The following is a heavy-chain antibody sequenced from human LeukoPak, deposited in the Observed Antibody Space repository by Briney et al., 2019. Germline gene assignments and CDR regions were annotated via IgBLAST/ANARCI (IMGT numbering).Heavy chain of an antibody. J-gene: IGHJ6*02. CDR1: GGTFSSYA. V-gene: IGHV1-69*04. Sequence: SVKVSCKASGGTFSSYAISWVRQAPGQGLEWMGRIIPILGIANYAQKFQGRVTITADKSTSTAYMELSSLRSEDTAVYYCARGDVVVPASYYYYYGMDVWGQGTTVTVSS. CDR2: IIPILGIA. D-gene: IGHD2-2*01. CDR3: ARGDVVVPASYYYYYGMDV.